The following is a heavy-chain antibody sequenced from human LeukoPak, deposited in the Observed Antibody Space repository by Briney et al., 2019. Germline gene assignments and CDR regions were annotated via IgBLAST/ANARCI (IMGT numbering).Heavy chain of an antibody. J-gene: IGHJ3*02. CDR1: GFTFDNYA. CDR2: ISWNSGSI. Sequence: GGSLRLSCAASGFTFDNYAMHWVRQAPGKGLEWVSGISWNSGSIGYADSVKGRFTISRDNAKNSLYLQMNSLRAEDMALYYCAKGADYGDYDYAFDIWGQGTMVTVSS. CDR3: AKGADYGDYDYAFDI. D-gene: IGHD4-17*01. V-gene: IGHV3-9*03.